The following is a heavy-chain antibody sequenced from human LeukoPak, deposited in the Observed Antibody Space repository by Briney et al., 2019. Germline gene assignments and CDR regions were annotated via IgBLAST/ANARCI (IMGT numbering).Heavy chain of an antibody. D-gene: IGHD5-24*01. CDR3: AIDEYRSRWLHP. V-gene: IGHV3-7*01. Sequence: GGPLRLSCAASAFTFSSYWMSWVRLAPRKGLEWVANIKGDGSEKWYADSVKGRFTISRDNAQNSVHLQMNSLKAEDTAVYHCAIDEYRSRWLHPWGQGTLVTVTS. J-gene: IGHJ5*02. CDR1: AFTFSSYW. CDR2: IKGDGSEK.